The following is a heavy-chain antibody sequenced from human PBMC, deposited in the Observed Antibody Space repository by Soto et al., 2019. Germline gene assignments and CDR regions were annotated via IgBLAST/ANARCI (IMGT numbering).Heavy chain of an antibody. V-gene: IGHV4-59*01. CDR1: GGSISSYY. Sequence: SETLSLTCTVSGGSISSYYWSWIRQSPGKGLEWIGYIHYSGSTNYNPSLKSRVTISVDTSRNQFSLKLTSVTAADTGVYYCARSIDNSGYYFSNCWGQGTLVTVSS. J-gene: IGHJ4*02. CDR3: ARSIDNSGYYFSNC. CDR2: IHYSGST. D-gene: IGHD3-22*01.